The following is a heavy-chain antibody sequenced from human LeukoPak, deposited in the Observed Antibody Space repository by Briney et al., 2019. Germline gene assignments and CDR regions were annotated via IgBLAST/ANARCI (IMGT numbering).Heavy chain of an antibody. CDR3: ARHVVIPERWFDP. D-gene: IGHD3-22*01. CDR2: IYTSGST. CDR1: GGSINSGTYY. V-gene: IGHV4-61*02. Sequence: SETLSLTCTVSGGSINSGTYYWTWIRQPGGKGLEWIVRIYTSGSTNYNPSLKSRVTISADTSKNQFSLKLSSVTAADTAVYYCARHVVIPERWFDPWGQGSLVTVS. J-gene: IGHJ5*02.